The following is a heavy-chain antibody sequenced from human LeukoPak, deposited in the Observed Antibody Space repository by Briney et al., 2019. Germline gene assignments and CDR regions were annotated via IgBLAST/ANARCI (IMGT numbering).Heavy chain of an antibody. D-gene: IGHD2-2*02. J-gene: IGHJ3*01. CDR1: VFPFGIYS. Sequence: PGRTLRLSCAASVFPFGIYSMHWVRHAPGKGLEWGAVISYDGWIRDYGDSVKGRFPIYRHTSKQTLYVQMNSVRAEDTALYYCAKSANTDTAFDGWGHGRMVSDSS. V-gene: IGHV3-30*18. CDR3: AKSANTDTAFDG. CDR2: ISYDGWIR.